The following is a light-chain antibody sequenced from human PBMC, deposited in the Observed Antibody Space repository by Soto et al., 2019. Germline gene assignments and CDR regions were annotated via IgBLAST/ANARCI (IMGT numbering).Light chain of an antibody. Sequence: EIVLTQSPGTLSLSPGERATLSCRASQSVSSSYLAWYQQKPGQAPRLLIYGASSRATGIPDRFSGGVSGTDFTLTISRLEPEDFAVYYCQQYGSSLWTFGQGTKVEIK. CDR3: QQYGSSLWT. CDR2: GAS. V-gene: IGKV3-20*01. CDR1: QSVSSSY. J-gene: IGKJ1*01.